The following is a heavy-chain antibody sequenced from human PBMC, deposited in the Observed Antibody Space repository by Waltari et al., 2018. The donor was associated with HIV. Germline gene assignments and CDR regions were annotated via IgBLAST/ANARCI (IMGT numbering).Heavy chain of an antibody. Sequence: QVQLQESGPGLVKPSETLSLTCTVPGGSISGYYWSWIRQPGGKGLEWIGRMSTSGSTNYHSALESRVTRSVDTSKNQFSLKLSSVTAAYTAVYYCARENDTSWRALGHWGQGTLVTVSS. J-gene: IGHJ4*02. CDR3: ARENDTSWRALGH. CDR1: GGSISGYY. CDR2: MSTSGST. V-gene: IGHV4-4*07. D-gene: IGHD3-16*01.